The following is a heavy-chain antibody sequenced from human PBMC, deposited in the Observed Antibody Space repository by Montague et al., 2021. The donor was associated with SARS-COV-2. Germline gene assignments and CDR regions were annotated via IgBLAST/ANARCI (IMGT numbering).Heavy chain of an antibody. CDR2: IYYSGSN. J-gene: IGHJ2*01. CDR1: GGSISSYY. Sequence: SETLSLTCTVSGGSISSYYWSWIRQPPGKGLEWIGCIYYSGSNNYNPSFKSRVTISVDTSKAQFSLKLNSVTAADTAVYYCARTIVVVSADSNYFDLWGRGTLVTVSS. CDR3: ARTIVVVSADSNYFDL. D-gene: IGHD2-2*01. V-gene: IGHV4-59*01.